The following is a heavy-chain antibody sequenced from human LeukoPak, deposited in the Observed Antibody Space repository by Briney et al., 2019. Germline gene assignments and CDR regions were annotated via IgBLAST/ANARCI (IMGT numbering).Heavy chain of an antibody. J-gene: IGHJ4*02. V-gene: IGHV3-23*01. CDR2: IDGSGGST. CDR1: GLTFSTYA. CDR3: GPRGSGSYYDY. Sequence: GGSLRLSCAASGLTFSTYAMSWVRQAPGXXXXWVSTIDGSGGSTYYADSVKGRFTISRDNSKSTLFLQMNSLRAEDTAVYYCGPRGSGSYYDYWGQGTLVTVSS. D-gene: IGHD1-26*01.